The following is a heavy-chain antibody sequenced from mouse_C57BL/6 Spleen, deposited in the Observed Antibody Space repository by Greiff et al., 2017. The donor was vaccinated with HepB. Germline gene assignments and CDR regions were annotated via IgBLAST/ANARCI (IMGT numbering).Heavy chain of an antibody. J-gene: IGHJ2*01. CDR1: GFNIKDDY. D-gene: IGHD1-1*01. Sequence: EVQLQESGAELVRPGASVKLSCTASGFNIKDDYMHWVKQRPEQGLEWIGWIDPENGDTEYASKFQGKATITADTSSNTAYLQLSSLTSEDTAVYYCTFYYYGSGYWGQGTTLTVSS. CDR3: TFYYYGSGY. CDR2: IDPENGDT. V-gene: IGHV14-4*01.